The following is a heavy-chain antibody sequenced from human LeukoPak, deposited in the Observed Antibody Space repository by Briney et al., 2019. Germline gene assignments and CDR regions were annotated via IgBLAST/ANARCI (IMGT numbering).Heavy chain of an antibody. D-gene: IGHD3-16*02. J-gene: IGHJ3*02. Sequence: GGSLRLSCAASGFTFSSYGMSWVRPVPGKGLEWVSAICCPGGNTYYADSVKGRFTISRDNSKNTLFLQMNSLRAEDTAVYYCAKGRDWGSYRYHAFDIWGQGTMVTVSS. CDR2: ICCPGGNT. CDR3: AKGRDWGSYRYHAFDI. V-gene: IGHV3-23*01. CDR1: GFTFSSYG.